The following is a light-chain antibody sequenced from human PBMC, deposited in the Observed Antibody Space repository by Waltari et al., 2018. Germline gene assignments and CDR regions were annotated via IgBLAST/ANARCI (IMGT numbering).Light chain of an antibody. CDR3: QQYKRPPWT. V-gene: IGKV1-5*03. CDR2: RSF. J-gene: IGKJ1*01. Sequence: DIQMTQSPSTLSASVGDRVTSRCLATESINPWLAWYQQKPGKAPQLLISRSFNLESGVPSRFSGSGSGTEFILTISSLQPDDLATYHCQQYKRPPWTFGQGTKV. CDR1: ESINPW.